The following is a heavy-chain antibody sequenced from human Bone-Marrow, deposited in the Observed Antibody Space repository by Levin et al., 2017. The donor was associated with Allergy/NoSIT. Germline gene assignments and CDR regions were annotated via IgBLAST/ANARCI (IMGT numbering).Heavy chain of an antibody. Sequence: QAGGSLRLFCAASEFTFSSYGMHWVRQAPGKGLEWVAVISYDGSNKYYADSVKGRFTVSRDNSKNMLYLQMNSLRDEDTAVYYCAKTGDCSSATCYLPFDYWGQGTLVTVSS. CDR2: ISYDGSNK. J-gene: IGHJ4*02. CDR1: EFTFSSYG. CDR3: AKTGDCSSATCYLPFDY. D-gene: IGHD2-2*01. V-gene: IGHV3-30*18.